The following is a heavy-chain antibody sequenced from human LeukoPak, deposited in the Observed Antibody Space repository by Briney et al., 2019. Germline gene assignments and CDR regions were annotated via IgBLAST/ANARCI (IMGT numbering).Heavy chain of an antibody. Sequence: GGSLRLSCAVSGFTFNNYVMGWVRQAPGKGMEWVSSIFGSGSGTHYADSVKGRFTISRDNSKNTLYLQMNSLRAEDTAVYYCAKWEIDTGFDYWGQGTLVTVSS. V-gene: IGHV3-23*01. D-gene: IGHD5-18*01. J-gene: IGHJ4*02. CDR2: IFGSGSGT. CDR3: AKWEIDTGFDY. CDR1: GFTFNNYV.